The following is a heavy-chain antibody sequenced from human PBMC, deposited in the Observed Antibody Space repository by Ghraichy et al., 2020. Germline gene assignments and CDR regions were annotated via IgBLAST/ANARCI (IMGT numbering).Heavy chain of an antibody. J-gene: IGHJ5*02. CDR2: IYWDDDK. V-gene: IGHV2-5*02. CDR1: GFSLSTSGVG. Sequence: SGPTLVKPTQTLTLTCTFSGFSLSTSGVGVGWIRQPPGKALEWLALIYWDDDKRYSPSLKSRLTITKDTSKNQVVLTMTNMDPVDTATYYCAHRLYYYDSSGYAIHNWFDPWGQGTLVTVSS. CDR3: AHRLYYYDSSGYAIHNWFDP. D-gene: IGHD3-22*01.